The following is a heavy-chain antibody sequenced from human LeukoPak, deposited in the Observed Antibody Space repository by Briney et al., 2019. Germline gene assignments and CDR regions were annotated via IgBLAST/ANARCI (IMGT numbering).Heavy chain of an antibody. CDR1: GFTFSVYW. V-gene: IGHV3-74*01. D-gene: IGHD2-21*02. CDR3: ARTYCGGDCYGYFQH. Sequence: GGSLRLSCAASGFTFSVYWIYWVRQAPGKGLVWVSRVSGDGNRSTYADSVKGRFTISRDNGKNTVYLQMNSLRAEDTAVYYCARTYCGGDCYGYFQHWGQGTLVTVSS. J-gene: IGHJ1*01. CDR2: VSGDGNRS.